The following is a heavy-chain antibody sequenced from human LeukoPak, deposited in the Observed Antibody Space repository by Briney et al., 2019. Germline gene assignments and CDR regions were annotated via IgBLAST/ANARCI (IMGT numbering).Heavy chain of an antibody. Sequence: GGSLRLSSAASGFTFSNYAMSWVRQAPGKGLEWVSDISGSGGSTYYADSVKGRFTISRDNSKNTLYLQVNSLRAEDTAVYYCAKDPDTAIVGYFDYWGQGTLVTVYS. CDR1: GFTFSNYA. CDR2: ISGSGGST. D-gene: IGHD5-18*01. CDR3: AKDPDTAIVGYFDY. J-gene: IGHJ4*02. V-gene: IGHV3-23*01.